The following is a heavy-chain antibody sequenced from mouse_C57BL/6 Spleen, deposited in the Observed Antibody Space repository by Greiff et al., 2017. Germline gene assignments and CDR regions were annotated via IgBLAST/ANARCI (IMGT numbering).Heavy chain of an antibody. Sequence: VQLQQSGPELVKPGASVKIPCKASGYTFTDYNMDWVKQSHGKSLEWIGDINPNNGGTIYNQKFKGKATLTVDKSSSTAYMELRSLTSEDTAVYYCARSGYDYGHWYFDVWGTGTTVTVSS. J-gene: IGHJ1*03. CDR3: ARSGYDYGHWYFDV. CDR2: INPNNGGT. V-gene: IGHV1-18*01. CDR1: GYTFTDYN. D-gene: IGHD2-4*01.